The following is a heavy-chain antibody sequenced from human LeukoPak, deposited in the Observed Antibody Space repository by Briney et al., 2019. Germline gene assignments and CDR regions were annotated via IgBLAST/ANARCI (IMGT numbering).Heavy chain of an antibody. J-gene: IGHJ5*02. Sequence: SETLSLTCAVYGGSFSGYYWSWIRQPPGKGLEWVGEINHSGSTNYNPSLKSRVTISVDTSKNQFSLKLSSVTAADTAVYYCARHRSFKGFNPWGQGTLVTVSS. CDR1: GGSFSGYY. V-gene: IGHV4-34*01. D-gene: IGHD3-10*01. CDR2: INHSGST. CDR3: ARHRSFKGFNP.